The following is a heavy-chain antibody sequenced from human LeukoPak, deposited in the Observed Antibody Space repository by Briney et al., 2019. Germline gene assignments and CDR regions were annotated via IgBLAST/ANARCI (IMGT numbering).Heavy chain of an antibody. CDR1: GFTFSSYA. D-gene: IGHD6-19*01. V-gene: IGHV3-23*01. J-gene: IGHJ4*02. Sequence: PGGSLRLSCAASGFTFSSYAMSWVRQAPGKGLEWVSAISGSGGSTYYADSVKGRFTISSDNSKNTLYLQMNSLRAEDTAVYYCAKVPINGIAVAPTDYWGQGTLVTVSS. CDR2: ISGSGGST. CDR3: AKVPINGIAVAPTDY.